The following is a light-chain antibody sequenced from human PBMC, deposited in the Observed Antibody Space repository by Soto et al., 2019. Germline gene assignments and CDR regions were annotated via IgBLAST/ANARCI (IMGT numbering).Light chain of an antibody. CDR2: GAS. J-gene: IGKJ1*01. V-gene: IGKV3-15*01. CDR3: QQYNNWPPWT. CDR1: QSVSSN. Sequence: EIVMTHSPATLSVSPWEIATLSFSASQSVSSNLAWYQQKPGQAPRLLIYGASTRATGIPARFSGSGSGTEFTLTISSLQSEDFAVYYCQQYNNWPPWTFGQGTKVE.